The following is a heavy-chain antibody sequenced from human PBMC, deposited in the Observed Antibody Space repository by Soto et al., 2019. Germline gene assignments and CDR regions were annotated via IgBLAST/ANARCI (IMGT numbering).Heavy chain of an antibody. CDR1: GFTFSSYA. CDR2: ISGSGGST. J-gene: IGHJ4*02. V-gene: IGHV3-23*01. D-gene: IGHD6-13*01. Sequence: PGGSLRLSCTASGFTFSSYAMSWVRQAPGKGLEWVSTISGSGGSTYYADSVKGRFTISRDNSKNTLYLQMNSLRAEDTAVYYCAKDQGSSWYEIDYWGQGTLVTVSS. CDR3: AKDQGSSWYEIDY.